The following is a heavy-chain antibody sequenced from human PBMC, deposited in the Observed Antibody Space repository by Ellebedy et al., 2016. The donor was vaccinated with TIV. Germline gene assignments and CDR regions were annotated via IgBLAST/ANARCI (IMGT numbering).Heavy chain of an antibody. CDR3: AKWDYGYSYGYRDQTPGNLGY. J-gene: IGHJ4*02. CDR2: ISGSGGST. Sequence: GESLKISCAASGFTFSSYAMSWVRQAPGKGLEWVSAISGSGGSTYYADSVKGRFTISRDNSKNTLYLQMNSLRAEDTAVYYCAKWDYGYSYGYRDQTPGNLGYWGQGTLVTVSS. V-gene: IGHV3-23*01. D-gene: IGHD5-18*01. CDR1: GFTFSSYA.